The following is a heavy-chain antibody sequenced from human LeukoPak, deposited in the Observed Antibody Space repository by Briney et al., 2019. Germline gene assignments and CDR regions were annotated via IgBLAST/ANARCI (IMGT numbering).Heavy chain of an antibody. Sequence: GGSLRLSCAASGFTFSSYSMNWVRQAPGKGLEWVSSISSSSYIYYADSVKGRFTISRDNAENSLYLQMNSLRAEDTAVYYCARISEDMGDFDYWGQGTLVTVSS. CDR2: ISSSSYI. D-gene: IGHD3-16*01. CDR1: GFTFSSYS. J-gene: IGHJ4*02. V-gene: IGHV3-21*01. CDR3: ARISEDMGDFDY.